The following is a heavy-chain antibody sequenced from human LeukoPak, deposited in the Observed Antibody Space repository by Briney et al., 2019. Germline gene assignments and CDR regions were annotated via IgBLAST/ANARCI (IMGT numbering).Heavy chain of an antibody. CDR2: IYYSGST. V-gene: IGHV4-39*02. J-gene: IGHJ3*02. Sequence: PSETLSLTCTVSGGSISSSSYYWGWIRQPPGKGLEWIGSIYYSGSTYYNPSLKSRVTISVDTSKNHFSLTLSSVTAADTAVYYCARARKQQLYFDAFDIWGQGTMVTVSS. CDR3: ARARKQQLYFDAFDI. CDR1: GGSISSSSYY. D-gene: IGHD6-13*01.